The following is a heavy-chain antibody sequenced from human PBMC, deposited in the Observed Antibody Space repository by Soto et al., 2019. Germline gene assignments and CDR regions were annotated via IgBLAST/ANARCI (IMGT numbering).Heavy chain of an antibody. Sequence: QVQLVQSGAEVKKPGASVKVYCKASGYTFTSYGISWVRQAPGQGLEWMGWISAYNGNTNYAQKLQGRVTMTPDTPTNTVYMELKNLRSDDTAVYYCARVIAAAADFDYWGQGTLVTVSS. CDR1: GYTFTSYG. CDR3: ARVIAAAADFDY. CDR2: ISAYNGNT. V-gene: IGHV1-18*01. D-gene: IGHD6-13*01. J-gene: IGHJ4*02.